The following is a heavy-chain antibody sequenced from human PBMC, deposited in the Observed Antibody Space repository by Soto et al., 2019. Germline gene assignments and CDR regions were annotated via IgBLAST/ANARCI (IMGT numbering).Heavy chain of an antibody. CDR2: IKQDGSEK. CDR3: ARSFVVVVAATNFDY. V-gene: IGHV3-7*01. D-gene: IGHD2-15*01. CDR1: GFTFSSYW. Sequence: PGGSLRLSCAASGFTFSSYWMSWVRQAPGKGLEWVANIKQDGSEKYYVDSVKGRFTISRDNAKNSLYLQMNSPRAEDTAVYYCARSFVVVVAATNFDYWGQGTLVTVSS. J-gene: IGHJ4*02.